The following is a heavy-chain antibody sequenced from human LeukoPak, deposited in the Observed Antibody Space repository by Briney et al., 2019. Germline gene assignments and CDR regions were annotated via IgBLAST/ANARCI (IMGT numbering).Heavy chain of an antibody. Sequence: PGGSLRLSCAASGFTFSSYSMNWVCQAPGKGLEWVSSISSSSSYIYYADSVKGRFTISRDNAKNSLYLQMNSLRAEDTAVYYCARILFIAAAGMGGYNWFDPWGQGTLVTVSS. D-gene: IGHD6-13*01. CDR1: GFTFSSYS. J-gene: IGHJ5*02. V-gene: IGHV3-21*04. CDR2: ISSSSSYI. CDR3: ARILFIAAAGMGGYNWFDP.